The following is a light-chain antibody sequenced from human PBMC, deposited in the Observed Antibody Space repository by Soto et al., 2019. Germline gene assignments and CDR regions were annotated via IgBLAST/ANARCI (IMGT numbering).Light chain of an antibody. V-gene: IGLV1-40*01. CDR2: GNS. J-gene: IGLJ1*01. CDR1: SSNIGAGYD. CDR3: QSYDSSLSAFYV. Sequence: QSVLTQPPSVSGAPGQRVTISCTGSSSNIGAGYDVHWYQQLPGTAPKLLIYGNSNRPSGVPDRFSGSKSGTSASLAITGRQAEDEAYYYCQSYDSSLSAFYVFGTGTKLTVL.